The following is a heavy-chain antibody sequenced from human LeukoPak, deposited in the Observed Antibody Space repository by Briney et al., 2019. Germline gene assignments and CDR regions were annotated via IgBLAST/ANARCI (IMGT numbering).Heavy chain of an antibody. CDR3: ARVAGYDILTGNPGPDYFDY. CDR2: ISGSGSFI. V-gene: IGHV3-11*01. D-gene: IGHD3-9*01. CDR1: GFTFSDNF. J-gene: IGHJ4*02. Sequence: GGSLRLSCAASGFTFSDNFMSWIRQAPGKGLEWVSYISGSGSFIYYADSVKGRFTISRDNAKNSVYLQMSSLRAEDTAVYYCARVAGYDILTGNPGPDYFDYWGQGTLVTVSS.